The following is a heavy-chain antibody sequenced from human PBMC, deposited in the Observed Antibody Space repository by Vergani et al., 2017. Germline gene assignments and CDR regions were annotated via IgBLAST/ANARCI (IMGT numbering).Heavy chain of an antibody. D-gene: IGHD1-7*01. V-gene: IGHV4-59*08. CDR2: IYYSGST. CDR3: ARGHNWNYRYYFDY. J-gene: IGHJ4*02. CDR1: GGSISSYY. Sequence: QVQLQESGPGLVKPSETLSLTCTVSGGSISSYYWSWIRQPPGKGLEWIGYIYYSGSTNYNPSLKSRVTISVDTSKNQFSLKLSSVTAADTAVYYCARGHNWNYRYYFDYWGQGTLVTVSS.